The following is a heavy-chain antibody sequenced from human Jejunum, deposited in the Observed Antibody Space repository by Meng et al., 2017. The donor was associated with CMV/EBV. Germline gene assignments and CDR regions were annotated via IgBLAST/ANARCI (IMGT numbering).Heavy chain of an antibody. CDR2: IYSGGNT. V-gene: IGHV3-53*01. Sequence: PGGSLARSYKASEFSVSTNSMSGVRKAPGKGLEWVSFIYSGGNTYYADSVKGRFTISRDNSKNTLYLQMNNLRADDTAVYYCAKEGLNAPFDYWGQGTLVTVSS. CDR3: AKEGLNAPFDY. J-gene: IGHJ4*02. CDR1: EFSVSTNS.